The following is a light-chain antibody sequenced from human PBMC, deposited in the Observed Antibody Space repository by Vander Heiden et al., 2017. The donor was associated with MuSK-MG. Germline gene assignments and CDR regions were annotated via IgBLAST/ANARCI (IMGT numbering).Light chain of an antibody. Sequence: DIQMTHSPSSLSASVGDRVTITCRASQDISNYLAWYQQKPGKAPKLLIYGASTREPGIPARFSGSASGTDFTLTISSLQPEDVATYYCQKYNNAPRTFGQGTKVELK. CDR2: GAS. V-gene: IGKV1-27*01. J-gene: IGKJ1*01. CDR1: QDISNY. CDR3: QKYNNAPRT.